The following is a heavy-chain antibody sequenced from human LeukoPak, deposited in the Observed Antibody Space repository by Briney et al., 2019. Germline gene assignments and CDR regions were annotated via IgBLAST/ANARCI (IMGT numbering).Heavy chain of an antibody. V-gene: IGHV4-39*07. CDR1: GGSISLSYYY. CDR2: VYYSGTT. CDR3: ARGTLYSGWSYYFDY. J-gene: IGHJ4*02. Sequence: TSETLSLTCSVSGGSISLSYYYWGWIRQPPGKALEWIGSVYYSGTTSYNPSLKSRVTISVDMSKNHFSLRLSSVTAADTAMYYCARGTLYSGWSYYFDYWGQGSQVTVSS. D-gene: IGHD6-19*01.